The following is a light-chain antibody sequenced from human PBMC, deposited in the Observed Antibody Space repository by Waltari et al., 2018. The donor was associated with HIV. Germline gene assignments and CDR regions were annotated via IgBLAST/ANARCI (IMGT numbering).Light chain of an antibody. J-gene: IGLJ1*01. CDR2: GGN. CDR3: HSRDTDGDHYV. V-gene: IGLV3-19*01. CDR1: SLRSFF. Sequence: SSELTQDPVVSVALGQTIKIRCQGDSLRSFFANWYQHRPGQAPVLVVYGGNRRPSGIPDRFSASNSGNTSSLIISNSQAVDEAEYFCHSRDTDGDHYVFGGGTRVIV.